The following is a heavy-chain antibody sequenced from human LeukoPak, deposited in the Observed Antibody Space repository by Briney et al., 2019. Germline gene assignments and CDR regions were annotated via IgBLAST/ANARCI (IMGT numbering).Heavy chain of an antibody. CDR2: LRSDGTT. V-gene: IGHV3-74*01. J-gene: IGHJ4*02. CDR1: GFTFSNSW. D-gene: IGHD1-26*01. Sequence: AGGSLRLSCASSGFTFSNSWMHWVRQTPGKGLVWVSCLRSDGTTTYAESVKGRFTISRDSAKNTLYLQMNSLRAEDTAVYYCARDGSYKFDYWGQGTLVTVSP. CDR3: ARDGSYKFDY.